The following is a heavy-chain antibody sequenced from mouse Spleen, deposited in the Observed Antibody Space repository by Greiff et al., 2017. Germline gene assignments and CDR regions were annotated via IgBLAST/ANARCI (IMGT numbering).Heavy chain of an antibody. CDR2: ISSGGGNT. CDR1: GFTFSSYA. V-gene: IGHV5-9-3*01. Sequence: EVQRVESGGGLVKLGGSLKLSCAASGFTFSSYAMSWVRQTPEKRLEWVATISSGGGNTYYPDSVKGRFTISRDNAKNTLYLQMSSLKSEDTAMYYCARLPFYGYAMDYWGQGTSVTVSS. J-gene: IGHJ4*01. CDR3: ARLPFYGYAMDY. D-gene: IGHD2-10*01.